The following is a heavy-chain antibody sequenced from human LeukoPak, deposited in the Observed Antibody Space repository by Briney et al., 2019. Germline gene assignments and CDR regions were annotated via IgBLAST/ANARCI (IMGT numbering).Heavy chain of an antibody. Sequence: GGSLRLSCVASGFTFSSYEMNWVRQAPGKGLERLSYISSRGSTVCYADSVKGRFTISRDNAKNSLYLQMNSLRAEDSAVYYCARDNNWTPDFWGQGTLVTVSS. V-gene: IGHV3-48*03. CDR2: ISSRGSTV. J-gene: IGHJ4*02. CDR3: ARDNNWTPDF. CDR1: GFTFSSYE. D-gene: IGHD3/OR15-3a*01.